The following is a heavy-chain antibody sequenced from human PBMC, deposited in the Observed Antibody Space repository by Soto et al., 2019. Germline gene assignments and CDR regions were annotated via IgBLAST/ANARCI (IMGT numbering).Heavy chain of an antibody. CDR3: ARVDGGNDGFDY. Sequence: SETLSLTCAFYGLSFSGYYWSWIRQPPGKGLEWIGEINHSGSTNYNPSLKSRVTISVDTSKNQFSLKLSSVTAADTAVYYCARVDGGNDGFDYWGQGTLVTVSS. CDR2: INHSGST. D-gene: IGHD2-15*01. V-gene: IGHV4-34*01. CDR1: GLSFSGYY. J-gene: IGHJ4*02.